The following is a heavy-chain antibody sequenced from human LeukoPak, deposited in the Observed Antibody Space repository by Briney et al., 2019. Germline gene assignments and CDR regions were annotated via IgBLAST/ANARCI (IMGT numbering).Heavy chain of an antibody. V-gene: IGHV3-23*01. CDR1: RFTLSTCT. Sequence: PGGSLRLSCAASRFTLSTCTMSSVRHAPRKGLECTSAVSVSGGLTSYADSVKGRITISRDNSKSTMYLQMNSLRAEDTAVYYCAKLGGDYGGYWGQGTLVTVSS. J-gene: IGHJ4*02. CDR3: AKLGGDYGGY. CDR2: VSVSGGLT. D-gene: IGHD4-17*01.